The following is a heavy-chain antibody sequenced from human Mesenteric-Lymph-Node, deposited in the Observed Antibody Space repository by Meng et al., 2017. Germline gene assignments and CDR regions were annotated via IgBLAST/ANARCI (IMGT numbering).Heavy chain of an antibody. J-gene: IGHJ4*02. CDR3: AKDIGYSSGPRGGNYFDY. CDR1: GFSFGTHW. D-gene: IGHD6-19*01. CDR2: IKQDGHER. V-gene: IGHV3-7*03. Sequence: GGSLRLSCAASGFSFGTHWMSWVRQAPGKGLEWVANIKQDGHERYYVDSLRGRFTISRDNAKNSLYLQMNSLRAEDTALYYCAKDIGYSSGPRGGNYFDYWGQGTLVTVSS.